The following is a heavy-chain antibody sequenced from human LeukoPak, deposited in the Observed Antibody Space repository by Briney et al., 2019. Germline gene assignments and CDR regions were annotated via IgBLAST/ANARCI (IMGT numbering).Heavy chain of an antibody. J-gene: IGHJ3*02. D-gene: IGHD2-2*01. CDR1: GFTFSSYA. V-gene: IGHV3-30-3*01. CDR2: ISYDGSNK. Sequence: GGSLRLSCAASGFTFSSYAMHWVRQAPGKGLEWVAVISYDGSNKYYADSVKGRFTISRDNSKNTLYLQMNSLRAEDTAVYYCARGDTVVPAADDAFDIWGQGTMVTVSS. CDR3: ARGDTVVPAADDAFDI.